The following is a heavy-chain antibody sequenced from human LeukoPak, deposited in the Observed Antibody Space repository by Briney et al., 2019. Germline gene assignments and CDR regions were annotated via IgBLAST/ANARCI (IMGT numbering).Heavy chain of an antibody. CDR2: INHSGST. V-gene: IGHV4-34*01. CDR1: GGSFSGYY. J-gene: IGHJ6*04. Sequence: PSETLSLTCAVYGGSFSGYYWSWIRQPPGMGLEWIGEINHSGSTNYNPSLKSRVTISVDTSKNQFSLKLSSVTAADTAVYYCARNLRYCSSTSCYLYYYGMDVWGKGTTVTVSS. D-gene: IGHD2-2*01. CDR3: ARNLRYCSSTSCYLYYYGMDV.